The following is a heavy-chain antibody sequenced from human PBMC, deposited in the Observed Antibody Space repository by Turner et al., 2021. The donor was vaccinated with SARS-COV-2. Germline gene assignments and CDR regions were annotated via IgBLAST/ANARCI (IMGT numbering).Heavy chain of an antibody. Sequence: QVQLVQSGAEVKKPGSSVNVSCMASGGTFSSSASSWVRQAPGQGLEWMGGRVTICGAAKYGQKFEGRVTITADESTSTAYMGLSRLRSEERAVYYCARDWAGGYNYWGQGTLVTVSS. V-gene: IGHV1-69*01. CDR1: GGTFSSSA. J-gene: IGHJ4*02. CDR3: ARDWAGGYNY. CDR2: RVTICGAA. D-gene: IGHD2-2*02.